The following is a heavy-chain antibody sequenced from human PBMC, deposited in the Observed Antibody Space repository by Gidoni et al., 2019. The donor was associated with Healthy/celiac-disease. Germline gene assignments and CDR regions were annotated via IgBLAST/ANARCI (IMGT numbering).Heavy chain of an antibody. D-gene: IGHD6-19*01. Sequence: QVQLAASGGGVVQPGRSRRLSCAASGFTFSSYAMHWVRQAPGKGLEWVAVISYDGSKKYYADSVKGRFTIARDNSKNTLYLQLNSLGAEDTAVYYCARGQWLFDYWGQGTLVTVSS. CDR2: ISYDGSKK. V-gene: IGHV3-30*04. CDR1: GFTFSSYA. J-gene: IGHJ4*02. CDR3: ARGQWLFDY.